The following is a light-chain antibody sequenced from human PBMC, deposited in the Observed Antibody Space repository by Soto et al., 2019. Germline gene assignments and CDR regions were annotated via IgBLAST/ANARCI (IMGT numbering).Light chain of an antibody. CDR1: QSVRRSQ. Sequence: EIVLTQSPGTLSLSPGDRATLSCRASQSVRRSQLAWYQQRPGQAPSLIIYAVSTRANGIPDRFSGSGSGTDFTLTISRLEPEDFAVYYCQQYDASWTFGQGTKVEIK. CDR2: AVS. CDR3: QQYDASWT. V-gene: IGKV3-20*01. J-gene: IGKJ1*01.